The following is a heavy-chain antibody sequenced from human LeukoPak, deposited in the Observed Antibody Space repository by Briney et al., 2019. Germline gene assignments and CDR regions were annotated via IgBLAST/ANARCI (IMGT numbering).Heavy chain of an antibody. CDR3: ARDRGGSAFDI. D-gene: IGHD3-10*01. Sequence: GGSLRLSCAASGFTFRSYWMHWARQAPGKGLVWVSRINSDGSSTSYADSVKGRFTISRDNAKNTLYLQMNSLRAEDTAVYHCARDRGGSAFDILGQGTMVTVSS. J-gene: IGHJ3*02. CDR1: GFTFRSYW. V-gene: IGHV3-74*01. CDR2: INSDGSST.